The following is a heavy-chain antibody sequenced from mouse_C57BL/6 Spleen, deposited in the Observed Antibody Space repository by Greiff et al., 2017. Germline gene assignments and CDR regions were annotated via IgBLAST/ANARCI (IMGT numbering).Heavy chain of an antibody. CDR2: IYPGDGDT. CDR1: GYTFTSYW. Sequence: QVQLQQPGAELVRPGSSVKLSCKASGYTFTSYWMHWVKQRPGKGLEWIGQIYPGDGDTNYNGKFKGKATLTADKSSSTAYMQLSSLTSEDSAVYFCARDDYGDYWGQGTTLTVSS. V-gene: IGHV1-80*01. J-gene: IGHJ2*01. D-gene: IGHD2-4*01. CDR3: ARDDYGDY.